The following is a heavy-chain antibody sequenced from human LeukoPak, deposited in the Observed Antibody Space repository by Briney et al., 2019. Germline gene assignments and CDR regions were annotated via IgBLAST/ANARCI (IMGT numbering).Heavy chain of an antibody. J-gene: IGHJ4*02. V-gene: IGHV3-23*01. Sequence: PGGSLRLSCAASGFTFSSYAMSWVRQAPGKGLEWVSAISGSGGSTYYADSVKGRFTISKDNSKNTLYLQMNSLRAEDTAVYYCAVGGYDSSGYYPYYFDYWGQGTLVTVSS. CDR1: GFTFSSYA. CDR2: ISGSGGST. D-gene: IGHD3-22*01. CDR3: AVGGYDSSGYYPYYFDY.